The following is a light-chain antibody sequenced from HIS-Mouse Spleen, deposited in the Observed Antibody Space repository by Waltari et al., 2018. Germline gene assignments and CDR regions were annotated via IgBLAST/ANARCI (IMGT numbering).Light chain of an antibody. J-gene: IGLJ3*02. CDR1: SSEHGGYNY. V-gene: IGLV2-14*03. CDR3: SSYTSSSTLWV. Sequence: QSALTQPASVSASPGPSITTSCTGTSSEHGGYNYASWYQQHPAKAPKLMIYYVSNRPSGVSNRFSGSKSGNTASLTISGLQAEDEADYYCSSYTSSSTLWVFGGGTKLTVL. CDR2: YVS.